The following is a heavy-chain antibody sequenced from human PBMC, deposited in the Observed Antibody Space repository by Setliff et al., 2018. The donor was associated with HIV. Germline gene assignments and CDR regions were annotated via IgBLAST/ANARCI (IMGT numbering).Heavy chain of an antibody. Sequence: PSETLSLTCTVSGGSITPHYWSWIRQPPGKGLEWIGLIYYSGSTNYSPSLKSRVTISVDSSKNQFSLKLTSVTAADAAIYYCARQFPPYHSGAHYSDLWSQGTLVT. D-gene: IGHD6-19*01. CDR1: GGSITPHY. CDR3: ARQFPPYHSGAHYSDL. CDR2: IYYSGST. J-gene: IGHJ5*02. V-gene: IGHV4-59*11.